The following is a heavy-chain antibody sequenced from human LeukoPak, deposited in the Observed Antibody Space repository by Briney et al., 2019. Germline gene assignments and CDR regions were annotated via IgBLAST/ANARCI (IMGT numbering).Heavy chain of an antibody. CDR1: GGSISSDSFY. CDR2: ISYRGST. J-gene: IGHJ4*02. CDR3: ARKSGWELVTFYFDY. V-gene: IGHV4-39*01. Sequence: SETLSLTCTVSGGSISSDSFYWGWIRQPPGKGLEWIGSISYRGSTYYNPSLKSRVTISVDTSKNQFSLKLSSVTAADTAVYYCARKSGWELVTFYFDYWGQGTLVTVSS. D-gene: IGHD1-26*01.